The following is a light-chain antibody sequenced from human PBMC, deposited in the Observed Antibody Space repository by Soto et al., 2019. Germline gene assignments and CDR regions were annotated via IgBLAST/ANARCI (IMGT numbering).Light chain of an antibody. CDR3: QQYSGSIT. CDR2: DSS. J-gene: IGKJ5*01. CDR1: QSISGNY. Sequence: EIVLTQSPGTLSLYPGETDTLSCRASQSISGNYLAWYHHKPGQAPRLLIYDSSRRATGIPDRFSGSGSGTDYTLTISRLEPEDFAIYYCQQYSGSITFGQGTRLEIE. V-gene: IGKV3-20*01.